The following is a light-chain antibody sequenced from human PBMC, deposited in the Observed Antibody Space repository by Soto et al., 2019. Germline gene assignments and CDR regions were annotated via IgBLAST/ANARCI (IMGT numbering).Light chain of an antibody. Sequence: EIVLTQSPATLSLSPGERVTLSCRASQSVSSYLAWYQQKPGQAPRLLIYDASNRATGIPARFSGSGSGTDFTLTISSLEPEDFAVYYCQQRSNFPTFGQGTKVEIK. V-gene: IGKV3-11*01. CDR3: QQRSNFPT. J-gene: IGKJ1*01. CDR1: QSVSSY. CDR2: DAS.